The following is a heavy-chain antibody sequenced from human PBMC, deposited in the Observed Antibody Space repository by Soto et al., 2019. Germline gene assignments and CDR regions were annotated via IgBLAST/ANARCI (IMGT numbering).Heavy chain of an antibody. V-gene: IGHV1-2*02. CDR1: GYTFTGYY. CDR2: INPQTGGT. D-gene: IGHD2-2*01. CDR3: ARERYQVISDGMDV. J-gene: IGHJ6*02. Sequence: QVQLVQSGAEVKTPGASVRVSCKASGYTFTGYYIHWVREAPGQGLEWMGWINPQTGGTSYAQKFQGRVTLSRDMSINTAYLELSRLRFDDAAVYFCARERYQVISDGMDVWGQGTTVTVSS.